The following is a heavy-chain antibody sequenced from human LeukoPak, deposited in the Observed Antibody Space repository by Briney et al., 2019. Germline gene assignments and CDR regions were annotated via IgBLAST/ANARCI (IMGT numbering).Heavy chain of an antibody. CDR3: AKEVPSQAVVIMGSTSGRGAFDY. CDR2: ISGSGGST. J-gene: IGHJ4*02. D-gene: IGHD3-3*01. V-gene: IGHV3-23*01. CDR1: GFTFSSYG. Sequence: PGGSLRLSCAASGFTFSSYGMSWVRQAPGKGLEWVSAISGSGGSTYYADSVKGRFTISRDNSKNTLYLQMNSLRAEDTAVYYCAKEVPSQAVVIMGSTSGRGAFDYWGQGTLVTVSS.